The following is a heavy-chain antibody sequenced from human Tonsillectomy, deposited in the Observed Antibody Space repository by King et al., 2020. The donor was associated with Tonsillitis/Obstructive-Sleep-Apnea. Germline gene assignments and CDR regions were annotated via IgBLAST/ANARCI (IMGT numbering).Heavy chain of an antibody. CDR3: TTDRGALAYCGGDCYSHFDY. CDR2: IKGKIDGGTT. Sequence: VQLVESGGGLVKPGGSLRLSCAASGFTFSNAWMNWVRQAPGKGLEWVGRIKGKIDGGTTDYAAPVKGRVTISRDDSKNTLYLQMNSLKTEDTAVYYCTTDRGALAYCGGDCYSHFDYWGQGTLVTVSS. J-gene: IGHJ4*02. CDR1: GFTFSNAW. D-gene: IGHD2-21*02. V-gene: IGHV3-15*07.